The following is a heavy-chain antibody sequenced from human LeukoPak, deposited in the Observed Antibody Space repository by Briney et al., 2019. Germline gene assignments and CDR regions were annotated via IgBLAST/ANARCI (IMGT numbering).Heavy chain of an antibody. J-gene: IGHJ4*02. CDR1: GFTFSSYG. V-gene: IGHV3-30*02. D-gene: IGHD4-23*01. Sequence: GGSLRLSCAASGFTFSSYGMHWVRQAPGKGLEWVAFIRNDGSNKYYADSVKGRFTISRDNSKNTLYLQMNSLRAEDTAVYYCAKVRTQGGIIPVVTDYWGQGTLVTVSS. CDR3: AKVRTQGGIIPVVTDY. CDR2: IRNDGSNK.